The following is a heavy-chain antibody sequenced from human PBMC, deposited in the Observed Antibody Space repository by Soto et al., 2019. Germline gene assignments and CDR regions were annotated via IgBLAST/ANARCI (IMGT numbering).Heavy chain of an antibody. CDR3: ARSTVTSYYYYYMDV. D-gene: IGHD4-17*01. CDR1: GFTVSSNY. CDR2: IYSGGST. V-gene: IGHV3-53*04. Sequence: GGSLRLSCAASGFTVSSNYMSWVRQAPGKGLEWVSVIYSGGSTYYADSVKGRFTISRHNSKNTLYLQMNSLRAEDTAMYYCARSTVTSYYYYYMDVWGKGTTVTVSS. J-gene: IGHJ6*03.